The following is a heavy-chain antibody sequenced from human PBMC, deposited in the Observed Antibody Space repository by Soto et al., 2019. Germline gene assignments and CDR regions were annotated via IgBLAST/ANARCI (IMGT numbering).Heavy chain of an antibody. CDR3: ARGAAWTDEAFDI. Sequence: QVQLVESGGGVVQPGESLRLSCAASGFGVSNYGMHWVRQAPGKGLEWVAVIWKDENNKYYRDSVKGRFTISRDNSKNTVEVQMSSLRGEATAVYYGARGAAWTDEAFDIWGQGTMVTVSS. CDR1: GFGVSNYG. CDR2: IWKDENNK. J-gene: IGHJ3*02. V-gene: IGHV3-33*01. D-gene: IGHD6-25*01.